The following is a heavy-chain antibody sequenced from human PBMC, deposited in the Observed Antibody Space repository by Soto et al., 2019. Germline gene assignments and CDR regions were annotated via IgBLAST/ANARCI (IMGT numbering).Heavy chain of an antibody. CDR3: ARDSYLDDILTGYFNHYGMDV. CDR1: GYTFSSYG. Sequence: ASVKVSCKASGYTFSSYGISWVRQAPGQGLEWMGWISADNGNTNYAQKLQGRLTMTTDTSTTTAYMGLRSLRSDDTAVYCCARDSYLDDILTGYFNHYGMDVWGQGTTVTVSS. V-gene: IGHV1-18*01. J-gene: IGHJ6*02. CDR2: ISADNGNT. D-gene: IGHD3-9*01.